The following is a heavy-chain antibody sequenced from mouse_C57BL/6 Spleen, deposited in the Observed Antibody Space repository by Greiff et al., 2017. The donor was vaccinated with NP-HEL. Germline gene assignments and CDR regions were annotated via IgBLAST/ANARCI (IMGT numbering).Heavy chain of an antibody. Sequence: EVKLMESGGDLVKPGGSLKLSCAASGFTFSSYGMSWVRQTPDKRLEWVATISSGGSYTYYPDSVTGRFTISRDNAKNTLYLQMSSLKSEDTAMYYCARHYGNVFDYWGQGTTLTVSS. CDR1: GFTFSSYG. J-gene: IGHJ2*01. V-gene: IGHV5-6*01. CDR3: ARHYGNVFDY. CDR2: ISSGGSYT. D-gene: IGHD2-1*01.